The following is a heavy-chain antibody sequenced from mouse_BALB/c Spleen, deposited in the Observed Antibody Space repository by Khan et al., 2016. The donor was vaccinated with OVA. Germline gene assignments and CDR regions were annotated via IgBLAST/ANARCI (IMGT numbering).Heavy chain of an antibody. V-gene: IGHV14-4*02. Sequence: VQLQQSGADLVRSGASVKLSCIASGFNIRHYYLHWVKQRPEQGLEWIGWFDPDNGDTEYDPKFQGKATMTADTSSNTAYLQLSSLTSEDTAVYYGTTGGGYAMYYWGRGTSVTVSS. J-gene: IGHJ4*01. D-gene: IGHD4-1*01. CDR3: TTGGGYAMYY. CDR2: FDPDNGDT. CDR1: GFNIRHYY.